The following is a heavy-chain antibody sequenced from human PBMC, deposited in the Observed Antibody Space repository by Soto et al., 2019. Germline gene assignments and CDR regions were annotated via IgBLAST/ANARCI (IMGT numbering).Heavy chain of an antibody. CDR1: GYMFSTNW. J-gene: IGHJ3*02. CDR3: ARKPGTAFDI. Sequence: GESLKISCKGSGYMFSTNWIGWVRQMPGDGLEWMGTIYPSDSDTRYSPSFQGQVTISADKSITTAYLQWSSLKASDTAMYYCARKPGTAFDIWGQGTMVTVSS. CDR2: IYPSDSDT. V-gene: IGHV5-51*01. D-gene: IGHD3-10*01.